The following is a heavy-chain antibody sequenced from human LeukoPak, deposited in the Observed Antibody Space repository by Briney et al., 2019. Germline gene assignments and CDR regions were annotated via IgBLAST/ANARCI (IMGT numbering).Heavy chain of an antibody. V-gene: IGHV3-30*04. Sequence: GGSLRLSCAASGFTFSSYAMHWVRQAPGKGLEWVAVISYDGSNKYYADSVKGRFTISRDNSKNTLYLQMNSLRGEDTAVYYCARSSGHFDYWGQGILVTVSS. J-gene: IGHJ4*02. CDR2: ISYDGSNK. D-gene: IGHD1-26*01. CDR1: GFTFSSYA. CDR3: ARSSGHFDY.